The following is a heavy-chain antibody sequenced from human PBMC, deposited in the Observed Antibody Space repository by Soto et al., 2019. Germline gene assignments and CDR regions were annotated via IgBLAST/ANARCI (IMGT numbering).Heavy chain of an antibody. V-gene: IGHV5-51*01. D-gene: IGHD3-22*01. Sequence: EVQLVQSGAEVKQAGESLKISCKTSGYTFSRYWIAWVRQTPGRGLEWMGIIYPADSDTRYSPSFQGQVTISADKSTSTAYLHWNSLKASDSATYYSARKDSSGYSNWFDPWGQGTLVTVSS. CDR2: IYPADSDT. CDR3: ARKDSSGYSNWFDP. CDR1: GYTFSRYW. J-gene: IGHJ5*02.